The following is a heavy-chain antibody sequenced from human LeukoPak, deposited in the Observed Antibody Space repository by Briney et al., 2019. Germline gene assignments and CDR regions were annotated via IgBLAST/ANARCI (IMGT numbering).Heavy chain of an antibody. V-gene: IGHV4-59*12. CDR3: ARDRGSSGWFDY. CDR1: GDSINNYY. CDR2: IFYSGST. J-gene: IGHJ4*02. D-gene: IGHD6-19*01. Sequence: SETLSLTCTVSGDSINNYYWNWIRQPPGKGLEWIGYIFYSGSTNYNPSLKSRVTISVDTSKNQFSLKLSSVTAADTAVYYCARDRGSSGWFDYWGQGTLVTVSS.